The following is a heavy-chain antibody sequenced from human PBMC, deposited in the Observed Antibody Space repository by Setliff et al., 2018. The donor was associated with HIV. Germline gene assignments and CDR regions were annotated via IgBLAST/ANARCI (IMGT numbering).Heavy chain of an antibody. V-gene: IGHV4-4*02. Sequence: SETLSLTCAVSGASISSGNWWSWVRQSPGKGLEWIGEIFHTGSTNYNPSLKSRVTISVDTSKNHFSLNVSSLTAADTAVYYCARGGYIAARFYYFDYWGQGLLVTVSS. CDR2: IFHTGST. CDR1: GASISSGNW. J-gene: IGHJ4*02. D-gene: IGHD6-6*01. CDR3: ARGGYIAARFYYFDY.